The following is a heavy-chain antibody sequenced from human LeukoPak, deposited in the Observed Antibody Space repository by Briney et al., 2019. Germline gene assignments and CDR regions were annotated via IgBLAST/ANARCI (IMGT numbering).Heavy chain of an antibody. Sequence: GGSLRLSCAASGFTFSSYGMHWVRQAPGKGLEWVAVIWYDGSNKYYADSVKGRFTISRDNSKNTLYLQMNSLRAEDTAVYYCARAGATMVRGIIDYRGQGTLVTVSS. CDR2: IWYDGSNK. CDR3: ARAGATMVRGIIDY. J-gene: IGHJ4*02. V-gene: IGHV3-33*01. CDR1: GFTFSSYG. D-gene: IGHD3-10*01.